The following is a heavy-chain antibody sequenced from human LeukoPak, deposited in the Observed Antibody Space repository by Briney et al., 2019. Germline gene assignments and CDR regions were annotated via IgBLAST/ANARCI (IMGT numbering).Heavy chain of an antibody. J-gene: IGHJ4*02. CDR1: GFTFSSYW. V-gene: IGHV3-7*01. CDR2: IKKDGSEK. CDR3: AKDRPYYDILTGYYSILDY. D-gene: IGHD3-9*01. Sequence: GGSLRLSCAASGFTFSSYWMSWVRQAPGKGLEWVANIKKDGSEKYYVDSVKGRFTISRDNAKNSLYLQMNSLRAEDTAVYYCAKDRPYYDILTGYYSILDYWGQGTLVTVSS.